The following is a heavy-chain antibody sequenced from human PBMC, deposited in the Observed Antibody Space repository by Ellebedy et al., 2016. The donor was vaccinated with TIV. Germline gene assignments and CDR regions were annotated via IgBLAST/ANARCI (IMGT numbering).Heavy chain of an antibody. V-gene: IGHV4-39*01. Sequence: SETLSLTCTVSGGSISSYPYYWGWIRQPPGKGLEWIGTIYYSGNTYYNPSLKSRVNISVDTSKNQVSLKLSSVTAADRAMYYCATHDHPEGELPRGIDYWGQGTLVTVSS. CDR1: GGSISSYPYY. D-gene: IGHD1-7*01. J-gene: IGHJ4*02. CDR3: ATHDHPEGELPRGIDY. CDR2: IYYSGNT.